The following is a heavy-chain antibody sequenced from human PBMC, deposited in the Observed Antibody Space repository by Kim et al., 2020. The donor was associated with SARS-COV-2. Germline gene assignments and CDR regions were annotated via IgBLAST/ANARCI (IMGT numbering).Heavy chain of an antibody. J-gene: IGHJ4*02. CDR3: AKAPGDYGLYFDY. D-gene: IGHD4-17*01. CDR1: GFTFSSYG. CDR2: ISYDGSNK. Sequence: GGSLRLSCAASGFTFSSYGMHWVRQAPGKGLEWVAVISYDGSNKYYADSVKGRFTISRDNSKNTLYLQMNSLRAEDTAVYYCAKAPGDYGLYFDYWGQGTLVTVSS. V-gene: IGHV3-30*18.